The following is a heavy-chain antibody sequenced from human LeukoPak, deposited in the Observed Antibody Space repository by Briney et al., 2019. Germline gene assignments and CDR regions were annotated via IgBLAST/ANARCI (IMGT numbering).Heavy chain of an antibody. Sequence: RASETLSLTCTGSGGSISSYYWSWIRQPPGKGVKWIGYIYYSGSTNYNPSLKSRVTISVDTSKNQFSLKLSSVTAADTAVYYCARAIMSSSWHFDYWGQGTLVTVSS. J-gene: IGHJ4*02. CDR3: ARAIMSSSWHFDY. CDR2: IYYSGST. CDR1: GGSISSYY. D-gene: IGHD6-13*01. V-gene: IGHV4-59*01.